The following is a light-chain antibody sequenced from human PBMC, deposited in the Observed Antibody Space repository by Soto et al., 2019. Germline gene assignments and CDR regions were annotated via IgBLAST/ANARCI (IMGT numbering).Light chain of an antibody. Sequence: EIVLTQSPATLSLSPGERATLSCRASQSVSSYLAWYQQKPGQAPRLLIYDASNRATGIPARFSGSGSGTDFTLTISSLEPEDFAVYXCQQRSNWPSFGQGTRLEIK. V-gene: IGKV3-11*01. CDR1: QSVSSY. J-gene: IGKJ5*01. CDR3: QQRSNWPS. CDR2: DAS.